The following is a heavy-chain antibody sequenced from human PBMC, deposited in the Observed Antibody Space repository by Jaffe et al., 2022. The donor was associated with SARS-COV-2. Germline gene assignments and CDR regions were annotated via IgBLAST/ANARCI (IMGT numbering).Heavy chain of an antibody. CDR2: IKYDGTIT. Sequence: EVQLVESGGGLVQPGGSLRLSCAASGFTFSSYWMYWVRQTPGKGLVWVSRIKYDGTITHYADSVKGRFTISRDNAENTLYLQMNSLRDEDTAVYFCTRDGRGLGFDIWGQGTMVTVSS. J-gene: IGHJ3*02. CDR1: GFTFSSYW. D-gene: IGHD1-26*01. V-gene: IGHV3-74*01. CDR3: TRDGRGLGFDI.